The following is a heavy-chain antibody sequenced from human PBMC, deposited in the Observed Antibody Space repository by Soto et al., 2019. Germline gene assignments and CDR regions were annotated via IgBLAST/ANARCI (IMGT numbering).Heavy chain of an antibody. CDR3: ARGRELLIFRSFGVDV. J-gene: IGHJ6*02. D-gene: IGHD2-15*01. CDR1: GYIFTGYY. CDR2: INPKSGDT. Sequence: QVQLVQSGAEVKKPGASVKVSCKDSGYIFTGYYMHWVRQAPGQGLAWIGWINPKSGDTRFAQTFQGRATLTRDTSSATVYMDLNSLRSDDTAVYFCARGRELLIFRSFGVDVWGQGTTVTVSS. V-gene: IGHV1-2*02.